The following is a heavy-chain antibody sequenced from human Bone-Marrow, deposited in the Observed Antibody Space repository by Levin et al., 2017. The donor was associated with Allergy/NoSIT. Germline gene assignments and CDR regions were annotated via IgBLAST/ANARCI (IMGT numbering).Heavy chain of an antibody. CDR1: GFTFSSYG. CDR2: IWYDGSNK. Sequence: AGGSLRLSCAASGFTFSSYGMHWVRQAPGKGLEWVAVIWYDGSNKYYADSVKGRFTISRDNSKNTLYLQMNSLRAEDTAVYYCARDRVGATGYYYYGMDVWGQGTTVTVSS. V-gene: IGHV3-33*01. CDR3: ARDRVGATGYYYYGMDV. D-gene: IGHD1-26*01. J-gene: IGHJ6*02.